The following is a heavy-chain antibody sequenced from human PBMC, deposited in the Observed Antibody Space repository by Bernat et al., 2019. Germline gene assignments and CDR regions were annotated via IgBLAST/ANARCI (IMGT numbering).Heavy chain of an antibody. V-gene: IGHV3-48*03. CDR2: ISSSGSTI. J-gene: IGHJ4*02. Sequence: EVQLLESGGGLVQPGGSLRLSCAASGFTFSSYAMSWVRQAPGKGLEWVSYISSSGSTIYYADSVKGRFTISRDNAKNSLYLQMNSLRAEDTAVYYCAREHHGTRSYYFDYWGQGTLVTVSS. CDR1: GFTFSSYA. D-gene: IGHD1-14*01. CDR3: AREHHGTRSYYFDY.